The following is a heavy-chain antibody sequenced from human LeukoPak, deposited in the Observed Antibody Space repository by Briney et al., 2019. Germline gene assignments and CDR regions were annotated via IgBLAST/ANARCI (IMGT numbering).Heavy chain of an antibody. CDR2: ISGSGGST. Sequence: PGGSLRLSCAASGFTFSSYAMSWVRQAPVKGLEWVSAISGSGGSTYYADSVKGRFTISRDNSKNTLYLQMNSLRAEDTAVYYCAKGGYSSSWSNLNWFDPWGQGTLVTVSS. CDR1: GFTFSSYA. D-gene: IGHD6-13*01. V-gene: IGHV3-23*01. CDR3: AKGGYSSSWSNLNWFDP. J-gene: IGHJ5*02.